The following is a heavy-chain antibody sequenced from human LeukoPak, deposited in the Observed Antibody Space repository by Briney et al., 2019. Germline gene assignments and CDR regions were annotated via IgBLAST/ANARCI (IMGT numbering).Heavy chain of an antibody. J-gene: IGHJ4*02. D-gene: IGHD6-19*01. CDR3: AKDPDSSGWYPGPNY. Sequence: GGSLRLSCAASGFTSSSYAMSWVRQAPGKGLEWVSAISGSGGSTYYADSVKGRFTISRDNSKNTLYLQMNSLRAEDTAVYYCAKDPDSSGWYPGPNYWGQGTLVTVSS. V-gene: IGHV3-23*01. CDR1: GFTSSSYA. CDR2: ISGSGGST.